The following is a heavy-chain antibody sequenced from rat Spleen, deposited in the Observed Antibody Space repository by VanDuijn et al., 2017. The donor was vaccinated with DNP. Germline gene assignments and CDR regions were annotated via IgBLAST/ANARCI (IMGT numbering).Heavy chain of an antibody. J-gene: IGHJ2*01. CDR1: GFTFSDYG. Sequence: EVQLVESGGGFVQPGRSLKLSCAGSGFTFSDYGMAWVRQAPTKGLEWVASILTGGGNTYYPDSVKGRFTISRDNAKSSLYLQMNSLKSEDTATYYCARHGDDGSHGPFDYWGQGVMVTVSS. V-gene: IGHV5S13*01. CDR3: ARHGDDGSHGPFDY. D-gene: IGHD1-12*03. CDR2: ILTGGGNT.